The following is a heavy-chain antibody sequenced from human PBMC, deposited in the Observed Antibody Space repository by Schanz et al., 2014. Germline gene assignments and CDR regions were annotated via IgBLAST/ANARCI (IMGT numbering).Heavy chain of an antibody. CDR3: ASSGAGYSSSWDFDY. Sequence: QVHLVQSGAEVKKPGSSEKVSCKASGGTFSSDTFSWVRQAPGQGLEWMGRIIPILGIANYAQNFQGRVTITADKSTSTAYMELTSLRSEDTTVYYCASSGAGYSSSWDFDYWGEGTLVNVSS. V-gene: IGHV1-69*02. D-gene: IGHD6-13*01. J-gene: IGHJ4*02. CDR1: GGTFSSDT. CDR2: IIPILGIA.